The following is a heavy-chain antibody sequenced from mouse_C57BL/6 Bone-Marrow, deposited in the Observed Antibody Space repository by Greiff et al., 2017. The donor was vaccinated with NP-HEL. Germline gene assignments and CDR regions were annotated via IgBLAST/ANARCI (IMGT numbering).Heavy chain of an antibody. J-gene: IGHJ1*03. CDR3: AKKRNWYIDV. CDR2: IWSGGST. CDR1: GFSLTSYG. Sequence: VKLVESGPGLVQPSQSLSITCTVSGFSLTSYGVHWVRQPPGKGLEWLGVIWSGGSTDYNAAFISRLSISKDNSKSQVFFKMNSLQADDTAIYYCAKKRNWYIDVWGTGTTVTVSS. V-gene: IGHV2-4*01.